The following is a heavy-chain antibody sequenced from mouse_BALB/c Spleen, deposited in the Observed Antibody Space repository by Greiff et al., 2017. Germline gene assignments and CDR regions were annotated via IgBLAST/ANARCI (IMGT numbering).Heavy chain of an antibody. CDR1: GFSLTSYG. Sequence: VQRVESGPGLVAPSQSLSITCTVSGFSLTSYGVHWVRQPPGKGLEWLGVIWAGGSTNYNSALMSRLSISKDNSKSQVFLKMNSLQTDDTAMYYCARGYGNTPYYAMDYWGQGTSVTVSS. V-gene: IGHV2-9*02. J-gene: IGHJ4*01. CDR3: ARGYGNTPYYAMDY. CDR2: IWAGGST. D-gene: IGHD2-10*02.